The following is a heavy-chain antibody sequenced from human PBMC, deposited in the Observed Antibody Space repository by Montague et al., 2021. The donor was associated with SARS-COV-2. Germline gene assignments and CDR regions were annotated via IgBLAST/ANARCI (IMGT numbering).Heavy chain of an antibody. CDR2: VDHSGYT. CDR3: ARGNRAVGITPGFRY. J-gene: IGHJ4*02. Sequence: SETLSLTCAVYGGSFHIFSWGWIRQSPRKGLEWIGEVDHSGYTKYNPSLKSRVTISVDTSKNQFSLNLTSVTAADTAMYYCARGNRAVGITPGFRYWGQGTQVAVSS. V-gene: IGHV4-34*01. CDR1: GGSFHIFS. D-gene: IGHD6-19*01.